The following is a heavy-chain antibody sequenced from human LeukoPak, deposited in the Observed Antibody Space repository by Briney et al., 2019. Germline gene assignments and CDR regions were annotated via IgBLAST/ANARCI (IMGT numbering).Heavy chain of an antibody. Sequence: GGSLRLSCAASGFTFSTYAMSWVRQAPGKGLEWVSGISGSDDSTYYADSVKGRFTISRDNSKNTLFLQMDSLRGEDTAVYYCARAAVSAAISNWFDPWGQGTLVTVSS. D-gene: IGHD2-2*01. J-gene: IGHJ5*02. CDR3: ARAAVSAAISNWFDP. CDR2: ISGSDDST. V-gene: IGHV3-23*01. CDR1: GFTFSTYA.